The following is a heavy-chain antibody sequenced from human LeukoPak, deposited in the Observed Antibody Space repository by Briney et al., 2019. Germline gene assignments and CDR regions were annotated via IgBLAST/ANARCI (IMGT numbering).Heavy chain of an antibody. CDR2: IYYSGST. V-gene: IGHV4-59*01. CDR3: ARELYVYMDV. D-gene: IGHD3-16*01. CDR1: GGSISSYY. J-gene: IGHJ6*03. Sequence: SETLSLTCTVSGGSISSYYWSWIRQPPGKGLEWIGYIYYSGSTNYNPSLKSRVTISEDTSKNQFSLKLSSVTAADTAVYYCARELYVYMDVWGKGTTVNVSS.